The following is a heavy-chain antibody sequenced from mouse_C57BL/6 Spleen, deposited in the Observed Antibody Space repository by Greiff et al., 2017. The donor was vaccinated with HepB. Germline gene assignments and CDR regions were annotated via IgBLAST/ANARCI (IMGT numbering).Heavy chain of an antibody. Sequence: QVQLQQPGAELVKPGASVKLSCKASGYTFTSYWMHWVKQRPGQGLEWIGMIHPNSGSTNYNEKLKSKATLTVDKSSSTAYMQLSSLTSEDSAVYYCAREGNYYGTPFAYWGQGTLVTVSP. V-gene: IGHV1-64*01. CDR3: AREGNYYGTPFAY. J-gene: IGHJ3*01. CDR1: GYTFTSYW. CDR2: IHPNSGST. D-gene: IGHD1-1*01.